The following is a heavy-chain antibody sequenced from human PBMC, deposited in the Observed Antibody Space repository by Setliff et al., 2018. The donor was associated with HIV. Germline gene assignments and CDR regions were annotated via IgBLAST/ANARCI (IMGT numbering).Heavy chain of an antibody. CDR3: ARDARPYVLQFFDY. CDR2: IIPIFGTA. D-gene: IGHD3-3*01. Sequence: SVKVSCKALGFLVTGYNVHWVRQAPGQGLEWMGGIIPIFGTANYAQKFQGRVTITADESTSTAYMELSSLRSEDTAVYYCARDARPYVLQFFDYWGQGTLVTAPQ. CDR1: GFLVTGYN. J-gene: IGHJ4*02. V-gene: IGHV1-69*13.